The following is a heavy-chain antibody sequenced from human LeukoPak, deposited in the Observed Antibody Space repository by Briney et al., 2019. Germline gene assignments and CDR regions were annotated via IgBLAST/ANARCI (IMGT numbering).Heavy chain of an antibody. Sequence: SETLSLTCTVSGGSISSYYWSWIRQPPGKGLEWIGYIYYSGSTNYNPSLKSRVTISVDTSKNQFSLKLSSVTAADTAVYYCARARGRYIDFLDYWGQGTLITVSS. CDR3: ARARGRYIDFLDY. CDR1: GGSISSYY. CDR2: IYYSGST. V-gene: IGHV4-59*01. D-gene: IGHD3-9*01. J-gene: IGHJ4*02.